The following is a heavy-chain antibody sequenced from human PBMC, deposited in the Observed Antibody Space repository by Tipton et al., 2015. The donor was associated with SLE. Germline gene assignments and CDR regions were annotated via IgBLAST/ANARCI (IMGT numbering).Heavy chain of an antibody. D-gene: IGHD3-22*01. V-gene: IGHV4-59*11. Sequence: SLTCTVSGGSISSHYWSWIRQPPGKGLEWIGYIYNSGSGNYNPSLKSRVTISVDTSKNQFSLKLSSVSAADTAVYYCARSDYYDSSGYYSYAFDIWGQGTMVPVSS. CDR1: GGSISSHY. J-gene: IGHJ3*02. CDR2: IYNSGSG. CDR3: ARSDYYDSSGYYSYAFDI.